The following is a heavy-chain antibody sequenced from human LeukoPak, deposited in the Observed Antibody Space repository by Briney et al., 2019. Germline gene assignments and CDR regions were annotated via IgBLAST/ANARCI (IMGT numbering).Heavy chain of an antibody. V-gene: IGHV3-74*01. D-gene: IGHD3-10*01. CDR2: INSDGSSI. CDR1: GFTFSSHW. J-gene: IGHJ4*02. Sequence: PGGSLRLSCAASGFTFSSHWMHWVRRAPGKGLVWVSRINSDGSSITYADSVKGRFTISRDNAKSTLFLQMNSLRAEDTALYYCARGPHYYGSGDWGQGTLVTVSS. CDR3: ARGPHYYGSGD.